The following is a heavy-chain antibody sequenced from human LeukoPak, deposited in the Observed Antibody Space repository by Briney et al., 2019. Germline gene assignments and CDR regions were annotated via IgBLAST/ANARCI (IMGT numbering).Heavy chain of an antibody. V-gene: IGHV4-39*07. Sequence: SETLSLTCTVSGGSISSSSYYWGWIRQPPGKGLEWIGSIYYSGSTYHNPSLKSRVTISVDTSKNQFSLKLSSVTAADTAVYYCASTKLNYSNYAVLGWFDPWGQGTLVTVSS. CDR1: GGSISSSSYY. J-gene: IGHJ5*02. CDR2: IYYSGST. CDR3: ASTKLNYSNYAVLGWFDP. D-gene: IGHD4-11*01.